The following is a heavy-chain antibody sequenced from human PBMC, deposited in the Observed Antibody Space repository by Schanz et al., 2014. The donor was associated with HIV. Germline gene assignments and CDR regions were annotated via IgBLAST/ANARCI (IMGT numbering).Heavy chain of an antibody. Sequence: EVRLVESGGGLVQPGRSLRLSCAASGFTFDDYAMHWVRQAPGKGLEWVSCISWNSGSIGYADSVKGRFTISRDNAKNSLYLQMNSLRVEDTALFYCARRRADQKTFDYWGQGALVTVSS. CDR3: ARRRADQKTFDY. CDR1: GFTFDDYA. J-gene: IGHJ4*02. CDR2: ISWNSGSI. D-gene: IGHD2-2*01. V-gene: IGHV3-9*01.